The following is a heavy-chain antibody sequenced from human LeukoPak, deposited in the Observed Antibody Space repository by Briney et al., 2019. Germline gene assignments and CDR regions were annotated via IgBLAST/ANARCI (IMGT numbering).Heavy chain of an antibody. CDR1: GFTFRTYS. V-gene: IGHV3-30*18. CDR3: AKDTPLCYFDY. J-gene: IGHJ4*02. Sequence: GGSLRLSCAASGFTFRTYSIHWVRQAPGKGLEWVTVVSADGRTQLYSDSVKGRFTISRDNSKNTLYLQMNSLRAEDTAVYYCAKDTPLCYFDYWGQGTLVTVSS. D-gene: IGHD3-16*01. CDR2: VSADGRTQ.